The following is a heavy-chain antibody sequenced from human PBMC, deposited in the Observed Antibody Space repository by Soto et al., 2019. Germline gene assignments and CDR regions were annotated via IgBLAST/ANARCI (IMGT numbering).Heavy chain of an antibody. D-gene: IGHD6-13*01. CDR3: ARGIAAAGTDSYYYLDV. CDR1: GYTFTSDV. J-gene: IGHJ6*03. V-gene: IGHV1-8*01. CDR2: MNPNSGNT. Sequence: ASVKGSCKASGYTFTSDVGDWGLQATGQGLEWMGWMNPNSGNTGYAQKFQGRVTMTRNTSISTAYMELSSLRSEDTAVYYCARGIAAAGTDSYYYLDVCGKAPTVTVSS.